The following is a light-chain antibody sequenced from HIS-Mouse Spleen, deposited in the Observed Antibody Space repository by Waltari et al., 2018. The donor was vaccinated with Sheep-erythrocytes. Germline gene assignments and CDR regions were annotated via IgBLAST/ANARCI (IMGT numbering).Light chain of an antibody. CDR2: QDS. V-gene: IGLV3-1*01. CDR1: KLGEKY. J-gene: IGLJ2*01. Sequence: SYELTQPPSVSVSPGQTASITCSGYKLGEKYACWYQQKPGHSPVLVIYQDSKRPSGIPERFSGSNSGNTATLTISGTQAMDEADYYCQAWDSSTVVFGGGTKLTVL. CDR3: QAWDSSTVV.